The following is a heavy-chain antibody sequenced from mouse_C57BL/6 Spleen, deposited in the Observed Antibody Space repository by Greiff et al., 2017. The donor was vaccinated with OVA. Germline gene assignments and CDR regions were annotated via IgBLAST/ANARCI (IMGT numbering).Heavy chain of an antibody. D-gene: IGHD1-1*01. CDR3: AREGDGSSYAWFAY. J-gene: IGHJ3*01. V-gene: IGHV3-6*01. Sequence: DVQLVESGPGLVKPSQSLSLTCSVTGYSITSGYYWNWIRQFPGNKLEWMGYISYDGSNNYNPSLKNRISITRDTSKNQFFLKLNSVTTEDTATYYCAREGDGSSYAWFAYWGQGTLVTVSA. CDR2: ISYDGSN. CDR1: GYSITSGYY.